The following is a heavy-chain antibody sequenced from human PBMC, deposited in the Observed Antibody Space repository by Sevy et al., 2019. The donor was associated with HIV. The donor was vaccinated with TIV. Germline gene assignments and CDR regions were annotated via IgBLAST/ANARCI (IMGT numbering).Heavy chain of an antibody. J-gene: IGHJ4*02. CDR1: GFTFTNDG. V-gene: IGHV3-23*01. CDR3: AKERTLLSDWYGEFDY. CDR2: ISNSGANT. D-gene: IGHD6-19*01. Sequence: AGSLRLSCAASGFTFTNDGMHWVRQAPGKALEWVSGISNSGANTYYADSVRGRFTVSRDNSKNTVYLQLNSLRAEDTAIYYCAKERTLLSDWYGEFDYWGQGTLVTVSS.